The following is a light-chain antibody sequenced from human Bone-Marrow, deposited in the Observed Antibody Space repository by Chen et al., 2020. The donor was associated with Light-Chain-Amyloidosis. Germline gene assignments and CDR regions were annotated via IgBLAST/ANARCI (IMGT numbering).Light chain of an antibody. Sequence: QSALTQPASVSGSPGQSITISCTGTSSDVGSDNHVSWYQQHPDKAPKLRIYEVTNRPSWVPDRFSCSKYDNTASLTISGLQTEDEADYFCSSYTITNTLVFGSGTRVTVL. V-gene: IGLV2-14*01. CDR2: EVT. J-gene: IGLJ1*01. CDR1: SSDVGSDNH. CDR3: SSYTITNTLV.